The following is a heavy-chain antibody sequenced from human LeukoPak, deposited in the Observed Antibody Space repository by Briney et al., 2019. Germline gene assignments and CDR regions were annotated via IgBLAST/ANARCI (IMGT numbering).Heavy chain of an antibody. V-gene: IGHV3-23*01. CDR2: ISGSGGST. D-gene: IGHD6-25*01. Sequence: GGSLRLSCAASAFTFSSYAMSWVRQAPGKGRDGVSAISGSGGSTYYADSVKGRFTISRDNSKNTLYLQMNSLRVEDTAVYYCTRAAKTDIDYWGQGTLVTVSS. J-gene: IGHJ4*02. CDR1: AFTFSSYA. CDR3: TRAAKTDIDY.